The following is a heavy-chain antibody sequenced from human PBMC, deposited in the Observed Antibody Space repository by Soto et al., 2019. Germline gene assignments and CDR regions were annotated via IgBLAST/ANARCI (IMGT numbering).Heavy chain of an antibody. D-gene: IGHD3-3*02. Sequence: ASVKVSCKASGYTFTSYGISWVRQAPGQGLEWMGWISAYNGNTNYAQKLQGRVTMTRDTSISTVYMELSRLKSDDTAVYYCARDRGNMVAIFHHYYGMDVWGQGTTVTVSS. CDR1: GYTFTSYG. CDR2: ISAYNGNT. V-gene: IGHV1-18*04. CDR3: ARDRGNMVAIFHHYYGMDV. J-gene: IGHJ6*02.